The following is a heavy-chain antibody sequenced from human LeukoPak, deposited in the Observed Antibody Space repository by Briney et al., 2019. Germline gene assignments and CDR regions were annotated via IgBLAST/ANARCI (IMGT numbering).Heavy chain of an antibody. D-gene: IGHD5-18*01. Sequence: PSETLSLTCTVSGGSISSYYWSWIRQPPGKGLEWVGYIYYSGSTNYNPSLKSRVTISVDSSKNQFSLKLSSVTAADTAVYYCARTTEGGYTYDYFYYYYMDVWGKGTTVTISS. J-gene: IGHJ6*03. CDR2: IYYSGST. CDR3: ARTTEGGYTYDYFYYYYMDV. V-gene: IGHV4-59*01. CDR1: GGSISSYY.